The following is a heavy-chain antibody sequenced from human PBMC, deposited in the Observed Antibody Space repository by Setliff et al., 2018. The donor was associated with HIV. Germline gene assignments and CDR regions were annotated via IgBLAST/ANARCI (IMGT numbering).Heavy chain of an antibody. CDR2: IQQHGSEI. CDR1: GFTFSSYG. Sequence: GGSLRLSCAASGFTFSSYGMHWVRQCPGKGLEWVANIQQHGSEIHYVASVEGRFTISRDNAKNSLYLQMNSLRAEDTALYFCARDQSLYDETGTFDSWGQGTLVTVSS. D-gene: IGHD1-7*01. J-gene: IGHJ5*01. V-gene: IGHV3-7*01. CDR3: ARDQSLYDETGTFDS.